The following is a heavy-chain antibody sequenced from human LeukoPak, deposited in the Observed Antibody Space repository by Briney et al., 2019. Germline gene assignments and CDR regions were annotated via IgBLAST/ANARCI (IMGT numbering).Heavy chain of an antibody. CDR1: GFTFSSYA. V-gene: IGHV3-30*14. CDR2: ISYDGSNK. J-gene: IGHJ4*02. Sequence: PGRSLRLSCAASGFTFSSYAMHWVRQAPGKGLEWVAVISYDGSNKYYADSVKGRFTISRDNSKNTLYLQMNSLRAEDTAVYYCARARAGESQGGFDYWGQGTLVTVSS. D-gene: IGHD3-16*01. CDR3: ARARAGESQGGFDY.